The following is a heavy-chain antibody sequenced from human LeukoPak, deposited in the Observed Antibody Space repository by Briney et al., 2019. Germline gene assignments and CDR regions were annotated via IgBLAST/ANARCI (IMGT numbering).Heavy chain of an antibody. D-gene: IGHD3-10*01. CDR2: IYSGGST. CDR1: GFTVSSNY. J-gene: IGHJ4*02. Sequence: PGGSLRLSCAASGFTVSSNYMSWVRQAPGKGLEWVSVIYSGGSTYYADSVKGRFTISRDNSKNTLYLQMNSLRAEDTAVYYCASLWFGELLASDYWGQGTLVTVSS. V-gene: IGHV3-53*01. CDR3: ASLWFGELLASDY.